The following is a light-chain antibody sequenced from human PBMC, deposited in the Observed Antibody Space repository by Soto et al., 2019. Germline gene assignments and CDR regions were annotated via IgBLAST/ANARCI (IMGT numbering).Light chain of an antibody. Sequence: EIVLTQSPATLSLSPGERATLSCRASQSVGSYLAWYQQKPGQAPRLLIYDASNRAPGIPPRFSGSGSGTDFTLTISSLEPEDFAVYYSQQRSNWPPLTFGGGTTVEIK. J-gene: IGKJ4*01. CDR2: DAS. CDR1: QSVGSY. CDR3: QQRSNWPPLT. V-gene: IGKV3-11*01.